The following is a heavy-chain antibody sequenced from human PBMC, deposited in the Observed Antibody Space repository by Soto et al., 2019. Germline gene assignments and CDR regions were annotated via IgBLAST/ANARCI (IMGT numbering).Heavy chain of an antibody. CDR3: ARSQRDCTNGVCYFNWFDP. CDR1: GYSFTSYW. D-gene: IGHD2-8*01. V-gene: IGHV5-51*01. J-gene: IGHJ5*02. Sequence: PGESLKISCKGSGYSFTSYWIGWVRQMPGKGLEWMGIIYPGDSDTRYSPSFQGQVTISADKSISTAYLQWSSLKASDTAMYYCARSQRDCTNGVCYFNWFDPWGQGTLVTVSS. CDR2: IYPGDSDT.